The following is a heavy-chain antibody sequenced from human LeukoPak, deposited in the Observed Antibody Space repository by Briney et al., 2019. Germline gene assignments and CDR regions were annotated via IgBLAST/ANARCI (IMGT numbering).Heavy chain of an antibody. D-gene: IGHD3-3*01. CDR1: GFTFSSYG. J-gene: IGHJ4*02. Sequence: GGSLRLSCAASGFTFSSYGMHWVRQAPGKGLEWVAFIRHDGSNKYYADSVKGRFTISRDNSKTTLYLQMNSLRAEDTAVYYCASANYDFWSGPLDYWGQGTLVTVSS. V-gene: IGHV3-30*02. CDR2: IRHDGSNK. CDR3: ASANYDFWSGPLDY.